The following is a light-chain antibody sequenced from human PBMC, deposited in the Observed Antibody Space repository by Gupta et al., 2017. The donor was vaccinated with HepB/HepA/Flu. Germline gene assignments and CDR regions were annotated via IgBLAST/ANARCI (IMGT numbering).Light chain of an antibody. V-gene: IGKV3-15*01. CDR1: QSVSSN. CDR3: QQYNNWART. CDR2: GAS. Sequence: EIVMTQSPATLSVSPGDRATLSCRASQSVSSNLAWYQQKPGQAPRLLIYGASTRATGIPARFSGSGSGTECTLTISSLQAEDFAVYYCQQYNNWARTFGQGTKVEIK. J-gene: IGKJ1*01.